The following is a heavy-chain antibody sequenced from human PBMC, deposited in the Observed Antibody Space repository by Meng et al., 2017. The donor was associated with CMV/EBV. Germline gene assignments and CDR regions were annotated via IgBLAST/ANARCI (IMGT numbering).Heavy chain of an antibody. CDR2: IYYSGST. J-gene: IGHJ4*02. Sequence: SETQSLTCTVSGGSISSYYWSWIRQPPGKGLEWIGYIYYSGSTNYNPSLKSRVTISVDTSKNQFSLKLSSVTAADTAVYYCARVVGDVVVPAATQYYFDYWGQGTLVTVSS. D-gene: IGHD2-2*01. V-gene: IGHV4-59*01. CDR1: GGSISSYY. CDR3: ARVVGDVVVPAATQYYFDY.